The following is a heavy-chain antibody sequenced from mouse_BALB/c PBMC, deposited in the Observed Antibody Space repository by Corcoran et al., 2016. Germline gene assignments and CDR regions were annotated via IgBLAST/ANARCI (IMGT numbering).Heavy chain of an antibody. Sequence: EVQLVESGGGLVKPGGSLRLSCAASGFTFSNAWMNWVRQAPGKGLEWVGRIKSKTDGGTTDYAAPVKGRFTISRDDSKNTLYLQMNSLKTEDTAVYYCTTGFRVVDLRWYYYGSGNRGYYFDYWGQGTLVTVSS. CDR2: IKSKTDGGTT. D-gene: IGHD1-1*02. J-gene: IGHJ2*01. CDR3: TTGFRVVDLRWYYYGSGNRGYYFDY. CDR1: GFTFSNAW. V-gene: IGHV10-1*01.